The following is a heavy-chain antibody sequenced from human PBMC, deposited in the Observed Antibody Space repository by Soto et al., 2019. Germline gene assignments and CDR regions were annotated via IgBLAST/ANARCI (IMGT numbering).Heavy chain of an antibody. CDR1: GGSFSGYY. CDR3: AKDPVPDYAQYNWFDP. Sequence: SETLSLTCAVYGGSFSGYYWSWIRQPPGKGLEWIGEINHSGSTNYNPSLKSRVTISVDTSKNQFSLKLSSVTAADTAVYYCAKDPVPDYAQYNWFDPWGQGTLVTVSS. D-gene: IGHD4-17*01. J-gene: IGHJ5*02. V-gene: IGHV4-34*01. CDR2: INHSGST.